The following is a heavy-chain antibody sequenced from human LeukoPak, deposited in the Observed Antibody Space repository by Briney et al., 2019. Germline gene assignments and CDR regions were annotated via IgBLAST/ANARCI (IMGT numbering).Heavy chain of an antibody. D-gene: IGHD1-26*01. CDR1: AFTFSHYN. CDR2: IDNSATHL. V-gene: IGHV3-21*06. Sequence: GGSLTLSCVASAFTFSHYNFNWLRQAPGKGLEWVSSIDNSATHLLYADSVKGRFTISRDNAQNSMTLQMNSLRLEDTAVYFCARSRVGDVIDQWGHRTLVLVSS. CDR3: ARSRVGDVIDQ. J-gene: IGHJ4*01.